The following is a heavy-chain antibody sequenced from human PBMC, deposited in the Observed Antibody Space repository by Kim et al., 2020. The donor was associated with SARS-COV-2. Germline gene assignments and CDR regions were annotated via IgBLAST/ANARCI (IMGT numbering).Heavy chain of an antibody. CDR2: IYYSGST. CDR3: ARARLRDVWGSYRSEWYYYDSSGPTLFDY. D-gene: IGHD3-22*01. J-gene: IGHJ4*02. V-gene: IGHV4-59*01. CDR1: GGSISSYY. Sequence: SETLSLTCTVSGGSISSYYWSWIRQPPGKGLEWIGYIYYSGSTNYNPSLKSRVTISVDTSKNQFSLKLSSVTAADTAVYYCARARLRDVWGSYRSEWYYYDSSGPTLFDYWGQGTLVTVSS.